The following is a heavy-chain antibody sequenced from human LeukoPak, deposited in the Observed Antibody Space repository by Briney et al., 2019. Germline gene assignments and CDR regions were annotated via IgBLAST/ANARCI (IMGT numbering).Heavy chain of an antibody. V-gene: IGHV4-28*01. Sequence: SETLSLTCAVSGYSISSSNWWGWIRQPPGKGLEWIGYIYYSGSTYYNSSLKSRVTMSVDTSKNQFSLKLSSVTAVDTAVYYCARISSLYSGYEGAFDIWGQGTMVTVSS. J-gene: IGHJ3*02. CDR2: IYYSGST. CDR1: GYSISSSNW. D-gene: IGHD5-12*01. CDR3: ARISSLYSGYEGAFDI.